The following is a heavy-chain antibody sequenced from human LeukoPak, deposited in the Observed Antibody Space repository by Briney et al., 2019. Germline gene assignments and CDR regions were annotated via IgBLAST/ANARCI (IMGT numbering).Heavy chain of an antibody. CDR3: ARDNSVGDTAWWLDP. V-gene: IGHV1-46*01. CDR2: INPSGGST. Sequence: ASLKVSCKASGYTFTSYYMHWVGQAPGHGLEWRGIINPSGGSTSYAQKFQGRVTMTRDTSTSTVYMELSSLRSEDTAVYYCARDNSVGDTAWWLDPWGQGTRVTVSS. D-gene: IGHD1-26*01. CDR1: GYTFTSYY. J-gene: IGHJ5*02.